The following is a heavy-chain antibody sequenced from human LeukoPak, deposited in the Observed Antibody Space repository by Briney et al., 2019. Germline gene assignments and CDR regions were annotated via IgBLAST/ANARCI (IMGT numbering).Heavy chain of an antibody. Sequence: ASVKVSCKGSGYTFTNYGIDWVRQAPGQGLEWMGWISAYNGNTNYAQKLQGRVTMTTDTSTSTAYMELRSLRSDDTAVYYCARENRLQGSXYYGMDVWGQGTTVTVS. V-gene: IGHV1-18*01. D-gene: IGHD5-24*01. J-gene: IGHJ6*02. CDR3: ARENRLQGSXYYGMDV. CDR2: ISAYNGNT. CDR1: GYTFTNYG.